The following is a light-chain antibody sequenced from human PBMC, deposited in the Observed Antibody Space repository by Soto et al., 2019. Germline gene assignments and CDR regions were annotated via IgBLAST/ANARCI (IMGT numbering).Light chain of an antibody. CDR1: QSVSSN. J-gene: IGKJ1*01. V-gene: IGKV3-20*01. Sequence: EVVFTQSPATLSLAPGERATLSCRASQSVSSNLAWYQQKPGQAPRLLIYGASTRATGIPDRFSGSGSGTDFTLTISRLEPEDFAVYYCQQYGSSGTFGQGTKVDI. CDR2: GAS. CDR3: QQYGSSGT.